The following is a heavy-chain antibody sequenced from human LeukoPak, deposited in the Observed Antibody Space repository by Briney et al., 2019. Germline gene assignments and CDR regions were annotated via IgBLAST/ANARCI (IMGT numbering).Heavy chain of an antibody. CDR3: ARKRPNYFDY. CDR1: GFTISNYW. V-gene: IGHV3-7*01. CDR2: IKQDGSEK. J-gene: IGHJ4*02. Sequence: SGGSLRLSCEASGFTISNYWMHWVRQAPGKGLEWVANIKQDGSEKYYVDFVKGRFTISRDNAKNSLYLQMNSLRAEDTALYYCARKRPNYFDYWGQGTLVTVSS.